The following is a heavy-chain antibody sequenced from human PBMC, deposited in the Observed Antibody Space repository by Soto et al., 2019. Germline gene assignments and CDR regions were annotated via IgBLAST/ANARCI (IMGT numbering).Heavy chain of an antibody. Sequence: SETLSLTCTVSGGSISEYYWSWIRQPPGKGLEWIGYIYYSGSANYNPPLKSRVTFSVDTSKDQFSLKLNSVTAADTAVYYCTRAGMYNWNYDYWGQGTLVTV. CDR3: TRAGMYNWNYDY. V-gene: IGHV4-59*01. D-gene: IGHD1-7*01. CDR2: IYYSGSA. J-gene: IGHJ4*02. CDR1: GGSISEYY.